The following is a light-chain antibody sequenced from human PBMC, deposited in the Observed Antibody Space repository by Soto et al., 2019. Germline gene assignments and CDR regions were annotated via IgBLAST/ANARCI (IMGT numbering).Light chain of an antibody. CDR3: QQYGSSPLT. Sequence: EIVLTQSPGTLSLSPGERATLSCRASQSVTTSYLAWYQQKPGQAPRLLIYGASSGATGIPDRFSGSGSGPDFTLTISRLEPEDFAVYYCQQYGSSPLTFGGGTKVEIK. CDR1: QSVTTSY. CDR2: GAS. V-gene: IGKV3-20*01. J-gene: IGKJ4*01.